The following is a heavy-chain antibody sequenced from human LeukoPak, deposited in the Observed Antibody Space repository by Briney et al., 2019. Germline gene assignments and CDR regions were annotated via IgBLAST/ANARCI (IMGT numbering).Heavy chain of an antibody. CDR1: GFTFRNFW. CDR2: ISGSSNYI. J-gene: IGHJ4*02. CDR3: ARGIVYYYDSSGYLY. V-gene: IGHV3-21*01. D-gene: IGHD3-22*01. Sequence: PGGSLRLSCGASGFTFRNFWRNWVRQAPGKGRGWVSSISGSSNYIYYADSVKGRFTISRGDAKNSLYLQMNSLRAEDTAVYYCARGIVYYYDSSGYLYWGQGTLVTVTS.